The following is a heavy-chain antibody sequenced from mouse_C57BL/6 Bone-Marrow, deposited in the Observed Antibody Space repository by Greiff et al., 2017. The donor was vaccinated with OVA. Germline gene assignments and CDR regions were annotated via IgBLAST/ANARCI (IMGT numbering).Heavy chain of an antibody. V-gene: IGHV1-64*01. CDR3: AREGRWLLLYWYVDV. CDR1: GYTFTSYW. CDR2: IHPNSGST. D-gene: IGHD2-3*01. Sequence: QVQLQQPGAELVKPGASVKLSCKASGYTFTSYWMHWVKQRPGQGLEWIGMIHPNSGSTNYNEKFKSKATLTVDKSSSTAYMQLSSLTSEDSAVYYCAREGRWLLLYWYVDVWGTGTTVTVSS. J-gene: IGHJ1*03.